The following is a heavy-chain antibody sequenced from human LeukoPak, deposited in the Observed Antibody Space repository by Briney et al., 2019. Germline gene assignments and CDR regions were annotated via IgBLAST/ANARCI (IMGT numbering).Heavy chain of an antibody. CDR1: GFSFHTYE. D-gene: IGHD2/OR15-2a*01. Sequence: GGSLRLSFAASGFSFHTYEMNWVRQAQGRGLEWVSLISSSGSDMYYADSVESRFTISRDNAKNSLYLQMNGLRAEDTALYHRATPFTFLDICGRGTLVTVSS. V-gene: IGHV3-48*03. J-gene: IGHJ4*02. CDR2: ISSSGSDM. CDR3: ATPFTFLDI.